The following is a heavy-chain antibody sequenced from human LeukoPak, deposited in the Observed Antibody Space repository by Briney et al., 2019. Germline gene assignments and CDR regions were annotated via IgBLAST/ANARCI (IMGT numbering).Heavy chain of an antibody. V-gene: IGHV4-59*12. J-gene: IGHJ4*02. D-gene: IGHD5-18*01. Sequence: SETLSLTCTVSGGSISSYYWSWIRQPPGKGLEWIGYIYDSGSTNYNPSLMSRVTISVDTSKNQFSLKLNSVTAADTAVYYCARRGYTYGQFDYWGQGTLVTVSS. CDR3: ARRGYTYGQFDY. CDR1: GGSISSYY. CDR2: IYDSGST.